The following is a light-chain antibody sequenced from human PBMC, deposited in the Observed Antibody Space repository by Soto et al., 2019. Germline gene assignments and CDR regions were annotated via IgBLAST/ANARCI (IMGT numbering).Light chain of an antibody. Sequence: EIVLTQSPATLSLSPGERATLSCRAGQSVSTFLASNQQKPGRTPGPLIYDTSNMATGIPPRFTGTGSGPDFTLTISRLEPEDFAVYWCQVRTDCPPFMYSFGQGTKLEVK. J-gene: IGKJ2*01. V-gene: IGKV3-11*01. CDR1: QSVSTF. CDR3: QVRTDCPPFMYS. CDR2: DTS.